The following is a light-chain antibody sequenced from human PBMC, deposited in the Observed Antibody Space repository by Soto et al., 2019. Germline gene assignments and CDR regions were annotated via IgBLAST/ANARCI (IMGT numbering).Light chain of an antibody. J-gene: IGLJ3*02. V-gene: IGLV4-69*02. CDR3: QTWGRGIVV. Sequence: QSVLTQSPSASASLGASVNLTCTLTTGHSRFSIAWHQQQPEKGPRFLMRLNSDGTHSKGDGIPDRFSGSSSGSERYLIISSLQSDDEADYYCQTWGRGIVVFGGGTKVTVL. CDR1: TGHSRFS. CDR2: LNSDGTH.